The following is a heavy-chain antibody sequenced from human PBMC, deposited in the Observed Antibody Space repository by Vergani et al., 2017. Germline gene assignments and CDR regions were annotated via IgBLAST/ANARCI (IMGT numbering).Heavy chain of an antibody. D-gene: IGHD6-6*01. CDR3: ARVPYSSSSRDYYYYMDV. CDR1: GGSISSYY. Sequence: QVQLQESGPGLVKPSETLSLTCTVSGGSISSYYWSCIRQPPGTGLEWIGYIYYSGSTNYNPSLKSRVTISVDTSKNQFSLKLSSVTAADTAVYYCARVPYSSSSRDYYYYMDVWDKGTTVTVSS. J-gene: IGHJ6*03. V-gene: IGHV4-59*01. CDR2: IYYSGST.